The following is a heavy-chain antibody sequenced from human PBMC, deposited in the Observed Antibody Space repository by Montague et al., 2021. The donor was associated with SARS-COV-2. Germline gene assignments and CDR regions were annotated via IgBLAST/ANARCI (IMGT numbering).Heavy chain of an antibody. D-gene: IGHD3-9*01. CDR2: IYYSGST. CDR3: ARHVYDILTGYYTYWYFDL. V-gene: IGHV4-39*01. Sequence: SETLSLTCTVSGASVGSSDWGWIRQPPGKGLEWIGSIYYSGSTYYNPSLKSRVTISVDTSKNQFSLKLSSVTAADTAVYYCARHVYDILTGYYTYWYFDLWGRGTLVTVSS. CDR1: GASVGSSD. J-gene: IGHJ2*01.